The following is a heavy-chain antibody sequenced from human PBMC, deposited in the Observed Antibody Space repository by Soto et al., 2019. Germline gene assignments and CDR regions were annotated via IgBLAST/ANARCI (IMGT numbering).Heavy chain of an antibody. V-gene: IGHV3-30*04. D-gene: IGHD6-13*01. J-gene: IGHJ3*02. CDR2: ISYDGSNK. Sequence: GGSLRLSCAASGFTFSSYAMHWVRQAPGKGLEWVAVISYDGSNKYYADSVKGRFTISRDNSKNTLYLQMNSLRAEDTAVYYCARDLPSSSWYDAFDIWGQGTMVTVSS. CDR1: GFTFSSYA. CDR3: ARDLPSSSWYDAFDI.